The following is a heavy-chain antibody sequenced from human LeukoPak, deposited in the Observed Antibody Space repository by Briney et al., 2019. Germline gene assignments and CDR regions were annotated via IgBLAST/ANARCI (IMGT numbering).Heavy chain of an antibody. D-gene: IGHD1-7*01. J-gene: IGHJ6*03. CDR3: ARVRITGTTGYYYMDV. Sequence: PSKTLSLTCAVYGGSFSAYYWTWIRQPPGKGLEWIGEINHSGSTNYNPSLKSRLTISLDTSKNQFSLNLRSVTAADTAVYYCARVRITGTTGYYYMDVWGKGTTVTVSS. V-gene: IGHV4-34*01. CDR1: GGSFSAYY. CDR2: INHSGST.